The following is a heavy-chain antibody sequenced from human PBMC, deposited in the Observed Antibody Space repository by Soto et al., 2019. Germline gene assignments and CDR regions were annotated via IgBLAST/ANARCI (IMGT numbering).Heavy chain of an antibody. Sequence: ASVKVSCKASGGTFSSYTISWVRQAPGQGLEWMGRIIPILGIANYAQKFQGRVTITADKSTSTAYMELSSLRSEDTTVYYCYLKTTGTTFDYWGQGTLVTVSS. D-gene: IGHD1-7*01. CDR3: YLKTTGTTFDY. V-gene: IGHV1-69*02. CDR2: IIPILGIA. J-gene: IGHJ4*02. CDR1: GGTFSSYT.